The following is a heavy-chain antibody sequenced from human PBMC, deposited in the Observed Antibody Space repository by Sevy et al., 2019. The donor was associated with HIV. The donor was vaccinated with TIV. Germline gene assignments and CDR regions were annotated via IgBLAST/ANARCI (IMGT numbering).Heavy chain of an antibody. D-gene: IGHD3-3*01. V-gene: IGHV3-20*04. Sequence: GGSLRLSCAASGFTFEDYGMSWVRQVPGKGPEWVSGINWNGGSTSYADSVKGRFTISRDNAKKSLYLQMTGLRAEDTALYYCARDPPSYYDYRTGYHDFWGQGTRVTVSS. CDR2: INWNGGST. CDR3: ARDPPSYYDYRTGYHDF. J-gene: IGHJ4*01. CDR1: GFTFEDYG.